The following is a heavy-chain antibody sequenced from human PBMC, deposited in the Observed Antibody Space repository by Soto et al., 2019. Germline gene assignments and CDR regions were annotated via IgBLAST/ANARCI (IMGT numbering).Heavy chain of an antibody. CDR3: ARDLMVRGVIPPMSDY. J-gene: IGHJ4*02. Sequence: ASVKVSCKASGYTFTSYGIRWVRQAPGQGLEWMGWISAYNGNTNYAQKLQGRVTMTTDTSTSTAYMELRSLRSDDTAVYYCARDLMVRGVIPPMSDYWGQGTLVTVSS. D-gene: IGHD3-10*01. CDR1: GYTFTSYG. CDR2: ISAYNGNT. V-gene: IGHV1-18*01.